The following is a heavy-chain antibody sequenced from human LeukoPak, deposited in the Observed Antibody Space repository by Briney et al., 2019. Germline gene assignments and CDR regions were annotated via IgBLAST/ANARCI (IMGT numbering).Heavy chain of an antibody. Sequence: GGSLRLSCAASGFTFSSYAMSWVRQAPGKGLEWVSAISGSGGSTYYAGSVKGRFTISRDNSKNTLYLQMNSLRAEDTAVYYCAKDPIVATILDAFDIWGQGTMVTVSS. J-gene: IGHJ3*02. CDR1: GFTFSSYA. CDR2: ISGSGGST. V-gene: IGHV3-23*01. CDR3: AKDPIVATILDAFDI. D-gene: IGHD5-12*01.